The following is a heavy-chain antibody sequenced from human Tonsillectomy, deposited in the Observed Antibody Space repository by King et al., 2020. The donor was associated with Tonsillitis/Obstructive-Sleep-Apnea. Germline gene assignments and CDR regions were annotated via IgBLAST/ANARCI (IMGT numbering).Heavy chain of an antibody. CDR3: ARNRGVAFAFYDIDI. CDR2: ISRHNGNT. CDR1: GYTFTSYG. J-gene: IGHJ6*03. D-gene: IGHD2-15*01. V-gene: IGHV1-18*01. Sequence: QLVQSGAEVKKPGASVKVSCKASGYTFTSYGISWVRQAPGQGLEWMGWISRHNGNTNYAQKLQGRVTMTTDTSMSTAYMELRSLRSDDTAVYYCARNRGVAFAFYDIDIWGKGTTVTVSS.